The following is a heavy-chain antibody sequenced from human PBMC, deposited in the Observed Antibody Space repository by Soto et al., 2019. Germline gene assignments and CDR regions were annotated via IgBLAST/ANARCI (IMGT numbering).Heavy chain of an antibody. V-gene: IGHV1-2*04. D-gene: IGHD3-10*01. J-gene: IGHJ6*03. CDR2: INPNSGGT. Sequence: ASVKVSCKASGYTFTGYYMHWVRQAPGQGLEWMGWINPNSGGTNYAQKFQGWVTMTRDTSISTAYMELSRLRSDDTAVYYCARGVVRGVFQYYYYMDVWGEGTTVTVSS. CDR3: ARGVVRGVFQYYYYMDV. CDR1: GYTFTGYY.